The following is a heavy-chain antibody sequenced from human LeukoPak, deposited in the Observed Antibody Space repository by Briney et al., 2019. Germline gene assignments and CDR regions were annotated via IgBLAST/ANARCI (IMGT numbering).Heavy chain of an antibody. CDR2: ISSSSIYR. V-gene: IGHV3-21*01. CDR1: GLSFSTYS. D-gene: IGHD3-10*01. Sequence: GGSLRLSCAASGLSFSTYSMNWVRQAPGKGLEWVSSISSSSIYRYYADSVKGRFTISRDNAKKSLYLQMNSLRAEDTAVYYCARDTDYYGSGSYPYYWGQGTLVTVSS. CDR3: ARDTDYYGSGSYPYY. J-gene: IGHJ4*02.